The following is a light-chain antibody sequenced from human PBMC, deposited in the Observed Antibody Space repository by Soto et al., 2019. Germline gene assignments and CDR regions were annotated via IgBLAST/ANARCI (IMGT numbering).Light chain of an antibody. CDR1: SSNIGAGYD. CDR3: QSYDSSLSNVV. J-gene: IGLJ2*01. V-gene: IGLV1-40*01. Sequence: QSVLTQPPSVSGAPGQRVTISCTGSSSNIGAGYDVHWYQQLPGTAPKLLIYGNSNRPSGVPDRFSGSKSGTSASLAITGLQAEDEADYDSQSYDSSLSNVVFGGGTKLTV. CDR2: GNS.